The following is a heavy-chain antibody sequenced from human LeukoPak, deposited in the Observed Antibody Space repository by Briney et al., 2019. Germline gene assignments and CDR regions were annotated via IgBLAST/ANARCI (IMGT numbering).Heavy chain of an antibody. Sequence: GGSLRLSCAASGFTFNNYAMSWVRQAPGKGLEWVTFISHDGSRKYYADSVRGRFTISRDDSKNTLYVQMNSLRTEDTAVYYCARDLIDHWCSDYWGQGTLVTVSS. V-gene: IGHV3-30*04. CDR1: GFTFNNYA. J-gene: IGHJ4*02. CDR3: ARDLIDHWCSDY. D-gene: IGHD4/OR15-4a*01. CDR2: ISHDGSRK.